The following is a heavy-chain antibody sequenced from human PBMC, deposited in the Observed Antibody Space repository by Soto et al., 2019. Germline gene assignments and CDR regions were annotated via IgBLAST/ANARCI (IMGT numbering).Heavy chain of an antibody. CDR3: VRVRTVTVFGVVIAPFDY. J-gene: IGHJ4*02. V-gene: IGHV1-18*01. CDR1: GYTFSYFG. Sequence: GASVKVSCKASGYTFSYFGISWVQLAPGQGLEWMGWISGHNGETKYAEKFQGRATMTTDTSTSTAYIELRSLRVDGTSIYFCVRVRTVTVFGVVIAPFDYWGQGTPLTVSS. CDR2: ISGHNGET. D-gene: IGHD3-3*01.